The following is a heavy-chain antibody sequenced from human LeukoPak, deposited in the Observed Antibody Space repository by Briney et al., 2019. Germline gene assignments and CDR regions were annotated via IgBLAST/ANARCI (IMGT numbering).Heavy chain of an antibody. CDR3: ASKQWVRYYFDS. CDR1: GGSISTSNYY. Sequence: SETLSLTCTVSGGSISTSNYYWIWIRQPPGKGLEWIGSISYSGSTFYNSSLKSRVTISVDTSKNQFSLKLSSVTAADTAVYYCASKQWVRYYFDSWGQGTLVTVSS. CDR2: ISYSGST. D-gene: IGHD6-19*01. J-gene: IGHJ4*02. V-gene: IGHV4-39*01.